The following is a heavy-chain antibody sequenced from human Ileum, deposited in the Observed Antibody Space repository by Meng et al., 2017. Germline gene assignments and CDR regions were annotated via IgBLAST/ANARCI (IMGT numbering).Heavy chain of an antibody. CDR3: MRDRRWSDSYDYGVDV. J-gene: IGHJ6*02. CDR2: IYYLGTT. D-gene: IGHD5-24*01. Sequence: GSLRLSCSISGGSINSRSDYWGWIRQPPGKGLEWIGNIYYLGTTYYNPSLNSRVTMSLDLSKNQFYLKIHSVTAADTAVYYCMRDRRWSDSYDYGVDVWGQGTTVTVSS. V-gene: IGHV4-39*07. CDR1: GGSINSRSDY.